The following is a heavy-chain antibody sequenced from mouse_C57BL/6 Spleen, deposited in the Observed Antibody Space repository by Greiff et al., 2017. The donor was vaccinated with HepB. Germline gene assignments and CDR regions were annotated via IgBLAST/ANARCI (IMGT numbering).Heavy chain of an antibody. Sequence: QVQLQQSGAELVKPGASVKLSCKASGYTFTEYTIHWVKQRSGQGLEWIGWFYPGSGSIKYNEKFKDKATLTADKSSSTVYMELSRLTSEDSAVYFCARHEDYYGSSYGDGFAYWGQGTLVTVSA. J-gene: IGHJ3*01. V-gene: IGHV1-62-2*01. CDR2: FYPGSGSI. D-gene: IGHD1-1*01. CDR1: GYTFTEYT. CDR3: ARHEDYYGSSYGDGFAY.